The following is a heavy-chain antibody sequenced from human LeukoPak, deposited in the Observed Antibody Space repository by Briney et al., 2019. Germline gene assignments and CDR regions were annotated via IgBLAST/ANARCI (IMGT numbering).Heavy chain of an antibody. V-gene: IGHV1-8*01. D-gene: IGHD2-2*01. CDR2: MNPNSGNT. CDR3: ARGVGYCSSTSCPSYNWFDP. CDR1: GYTFTSYD. Sequence: ASVKVSCKASGYTFTSYDINWVRQATGQGLEWMGWMNPNSGNTGYAQKFQGRVTMTRNTSISTAYMELSSLRSEDTAVYYCARGVGYCSSTSCPSYNWFDPWGQGTLVTVSS. J-gene: IGHJ5*02.